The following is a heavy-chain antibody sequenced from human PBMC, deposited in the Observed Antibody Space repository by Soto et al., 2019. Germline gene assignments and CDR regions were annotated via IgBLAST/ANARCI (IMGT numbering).Heavy chain of an antibody. J-gene: IGHJ4*02. CDR3: ARRSLANYDILTGYDYYFDY. V-gene: IGHV4-34*01. Sequence: PSETLSLTCAVYGGSFSGYYWSWIRQPPGKGLEWIGEINHSGSTNYNPSLKSRVTISVDTSKNQFSLKLSSVTAADTAVYYCARRSLANYDILTGYDYYFDYWGQGTLVTVSS. CDR2: INHSGST. CDR1: GGSFSGYY. D-gene: IGHD3-9*01.